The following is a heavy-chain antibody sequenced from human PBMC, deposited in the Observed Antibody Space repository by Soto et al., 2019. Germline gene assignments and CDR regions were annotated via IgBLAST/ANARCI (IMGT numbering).Heavy chain of an antibody. CDR3: AKGGCAGSSCYSKFDY. Sequence: PGGSLRLSCAASRFTFSSYAMNWVRQAPGKGLEWVSAISGSGGSTHYADSVKGRFTISRDNSKNTVYLQMNSLRAEDTAAYYCAKGGCAGSSCYSKFDYWGQGALVTVSS. J-gene: IGHJ4*02. V-gene: IGHV3-23*01. CDR1: RFTFSSYA. D-gene: IGHD2-15*01. CDR2: ISGSGGST.